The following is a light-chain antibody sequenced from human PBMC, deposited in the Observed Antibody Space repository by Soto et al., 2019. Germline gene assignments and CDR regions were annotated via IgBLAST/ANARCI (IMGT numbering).Light chain of an antibody. V-gene: IGLV2-23*01. CDR2: EGS. J-gene: IGLJ1*01. CDR1: SSDIGSYNL. Sequence: QSVLTQPASVSGSPGQSITISCAGTSSDIGSYNLVSWYQHHPGKAPKLIIYEGSQRPSAVSDRFSGSESGNTAPLTISGLQAEDEADYYCCSYAGSSTSVFGTGTKVTVL. CDR3: CSYAGSSTSV.